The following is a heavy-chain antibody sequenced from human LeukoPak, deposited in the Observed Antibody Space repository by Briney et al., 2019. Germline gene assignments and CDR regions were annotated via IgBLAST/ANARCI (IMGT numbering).Heavy chain of an antibody. J-gene: IGHJ3*02. Sequence: PSETLSLTCAVYGGSFSGYYWSWIRQPPGKGLEWIGEINHSGSTNYNPSLKSRVTISVDTSKYQVSLKLSSVTAADTAVYYCARELLVEMATGAFDIWGQGTMVTVSS. CDR2: INHSGST. V-gene: IGHV4-34*01. CDR1: GGSFSGYY. CDR3: ARELLVEMATGAFDI. D-gene: IGHD5-24*01.